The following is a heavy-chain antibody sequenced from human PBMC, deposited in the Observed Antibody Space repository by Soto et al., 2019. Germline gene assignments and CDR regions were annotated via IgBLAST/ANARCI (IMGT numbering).Heavy chain of an antibody. D-gene: IGHD6-19*01. CDR1: GGSISSSSYY. J-gene: IGHJ5*02. CDR2: IYYSGST. CDR3: ARGIEQWLVIWWFDP. V-gene: IGHV4-39*01. Sequence: PSETLSLTCTVSGGSISSSSYYWGWIRQPPGKGLEWIGSIYYSGSTYYNPSLKSRVTISVDTSKNQFSLKLSSVTAADTAVYYCARGIEQWLVIWWFDPWGQGTLVTVSS.